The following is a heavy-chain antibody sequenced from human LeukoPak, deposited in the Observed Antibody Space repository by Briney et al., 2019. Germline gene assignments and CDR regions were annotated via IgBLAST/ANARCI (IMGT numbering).Heavy chain of an antibody. D-gene: IGHD3-22*01. CDR2: IKSDGSST. Sequence: GGSLRLSCAASELTFSGYWMHWVRQAPGKGLVWVSRIKSDGSSTTYVDSVKGRFTISRDNAKNTLYLQMNSLRAEDTAVYYCARDPDLSGYSFFDYWGQGTLVTVSS. CDR3: ARDPDLSGYSFFDY. V-gene: IGHV3-74*01. J-gene: IGHJ4*02. CDR1: ELTFSGYW.